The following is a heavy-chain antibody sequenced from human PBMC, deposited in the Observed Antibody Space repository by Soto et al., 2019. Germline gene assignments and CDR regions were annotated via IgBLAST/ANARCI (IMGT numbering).Heavy chain of an antibody. Sequence: SATLSLTCGVSGYSITSGFYWGWFRQSPGKGLEWTGTISYSAKTFYNPSLASRFSMAVDSSKNQFSLRLTSVTAADTALYYCTRGAGAPWVRFDSWGRGILVTVSS. D-gene: IGHD3-16*01. CDR2: ISYSAKT. CDR1: GYSITSGFY. V-gene: IGHV4-38-2*01. J-gene: IGHJ4*02. CDR3: TRGAGAPWVRFDS.